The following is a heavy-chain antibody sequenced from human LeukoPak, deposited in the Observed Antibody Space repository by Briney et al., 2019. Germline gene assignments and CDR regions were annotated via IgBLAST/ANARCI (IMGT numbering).Heavy chain of an antibody. D-gene: IGHD3-22*01. CDR1: GGSISSYC. Sequence: SETLSLTCTVSGGSISSYCWSWIRQPPGKGLEWIGYIYYSGSTNYNPSLKSRVTISVDTSKNQFSLKLSSVTAADTAVYYCARGSRWVITDYYYGMDVWGQGTTVTVSS. V-gene: IGHV4-59*12. J-gene: IGHJ6*02. CDR3: ARGSRWVITDYYYGMDV. CDR2: IYYSGST.